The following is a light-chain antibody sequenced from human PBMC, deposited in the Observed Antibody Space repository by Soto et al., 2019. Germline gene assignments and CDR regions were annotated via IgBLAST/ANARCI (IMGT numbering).Light chain of an antibody. Sequence: EIVLTQSPGTLSLSPGERATLSCRASQSLSNNIYLARYQQKPGQAPRLLIYGASTRATGIPARFSGSGSGTEFTLTISSLQSEDFAVYYCQHYNNRPPWTFGQGTKVDIK. J-gene: IGKJ1*01. CDR3: QHYNNRPPWT. CDR1: QSLSNN. CDR2: GAS. V-gene: IGKV3-15*01.